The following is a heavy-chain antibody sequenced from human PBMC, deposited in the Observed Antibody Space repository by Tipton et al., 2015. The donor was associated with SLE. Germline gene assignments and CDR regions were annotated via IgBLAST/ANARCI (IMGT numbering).Heavy chain of an antibody. CDR2: IYHGGT. Sequence: TLSLTCVVSGFSISNGYYWGWIRQPPGKGMEWVGSIYHGGTHHNPSLKSRVTISVDTSKNLVSLKVTSVTAADTAVYFCARHSDWRGQNGFDFWGQGTMVTVSP. D-gene: IGHD3-3*01. V-gene: IGHV4-38-2*01. CDR3: ARHSDWRGQNGFDF. CDR1: GFSISNGYY. J-gene: IGHJ3*01.